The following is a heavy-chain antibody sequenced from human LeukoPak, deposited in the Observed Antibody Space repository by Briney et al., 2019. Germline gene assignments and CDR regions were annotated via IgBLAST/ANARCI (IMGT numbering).Heavy chain of an antibody. V-gene: IGHV3-33*01. Sequence: HPGGSLRLSRAASGFTFSSYGMHWVRQAPGKGLEWVAVIWYDGSNKYYAPSVKGRFTISRDNSKNTLYLQMNSLRAEDTAVYYCARGSDYGEGTTRFDYWGQGTLVTVSS. J-gene: IGHJ4*02. CDR1: GFTFSSYG. CDR3: ARGSDYGEGTTRFDY. CDR2: IWYDGSNK. D-gene: IGHD4-17*01.